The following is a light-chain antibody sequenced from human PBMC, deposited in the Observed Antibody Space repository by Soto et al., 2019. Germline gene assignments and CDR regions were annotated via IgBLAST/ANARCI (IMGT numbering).Light chain of an antibody. Sequence: IQMTQSPSSLSASVGDRVTITCRASQRIGTYLNLYQQRPGRAPKLLISPISTLQRGVPSRFGGSGSGTDFTLTITALQPEDFATYYCQQSYSTPYTSGQGTKLEIK. J-gene: IGKJ2*01. CDR2: PIS. CDR3: QQSYSTPYT. V-gene: IGKV1-39*01. CDR1: QRIGTY.